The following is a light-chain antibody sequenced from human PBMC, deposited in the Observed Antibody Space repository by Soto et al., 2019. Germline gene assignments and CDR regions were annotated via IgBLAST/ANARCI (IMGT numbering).Light chain of an antibody. CDR3: IRLHSYSPDT. CDR2: AAS. Sequence: DIQLTQSPSFLSASVGDRVTITCRASQGISSYLAWYQQKPGKAPKLLIFAASTLQNGVPSSFSGSGSGTESTLSISTLQPEDFPPYYCIRLHSYSPDTFGPGTKVDIQ. V-gene: IGKV1-9*01. CDR1: QGISSY. J-gene: IGKJ3*01.